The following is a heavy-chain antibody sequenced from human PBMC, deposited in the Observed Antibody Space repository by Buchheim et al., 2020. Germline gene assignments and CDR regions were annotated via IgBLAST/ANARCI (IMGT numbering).Heavy chain of an antibody. V-gene: IGHV3-7*01. CDR1: GFTFSSYW. Sequence: EVQLVESGGGLVQPGGSLRLSCAASGFTFSSYWMTWVRQAPGKGLEWVANIKEDGSEGYYVDSVKGRFTISRDTAMNSLFLQMSSLRAEDTAVYYCARGTRDYYGMDVWGQGTT. J-gene: IGHJ6*02. CDR3: ARGTRDYYGMDV. CDR2: IKEDGSEG.